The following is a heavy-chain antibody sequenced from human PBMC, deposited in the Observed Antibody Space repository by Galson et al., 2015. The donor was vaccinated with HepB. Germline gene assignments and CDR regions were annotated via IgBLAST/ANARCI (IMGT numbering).Heavy chain of an antibody. J-gene: IGHJ4*02. CDR1: GFTLSDYY. CDR3: ARTGPTQAHYFDY. V-gene: IGHV3-11*01. CDR2: FSSSGHSI. D-gene: IGHD1-14*01. Sequence: SLRLSCAASGFTLSDYYMSWFRQAPGKGLEWVSYFSSSGHSIQYADSVKGRFTISRDNARNSLYLQMNSLRAEDTAVYYCARTGPTQAHYFDYWGQGTLVTVSS.